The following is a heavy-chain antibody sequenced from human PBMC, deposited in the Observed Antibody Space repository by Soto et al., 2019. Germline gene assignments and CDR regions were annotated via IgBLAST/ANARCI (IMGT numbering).Heavy chain of an antibody. D-gene: IGHD6-19*01. CDR3: ARIELAVAGPDY. CDR2: IIPIFGTA. CDR1: GGTFSSYA. Sequence: QVQLVQSGAEVKKPGSSVKVSCKASGGTFSSYAISWVRQAPGQGLEWMGGIIPIFGTANYAQKFQGRVTITADESTRTAYMGLSSLRSEDTAVYYCARIELAVAGPDYWGQGTLVTVAS. V-gene: IGHV1-69*12. J-gene: IGHJ4*02.